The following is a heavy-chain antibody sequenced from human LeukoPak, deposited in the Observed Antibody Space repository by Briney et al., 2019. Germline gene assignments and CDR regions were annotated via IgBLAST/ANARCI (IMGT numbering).Heavy chain of an antibody. CDR2: IYYSGST. J-gene: IGHJ4*02. CDR1: GGSISSYY. Sequence: SETLSLTCTVSGGSISSYYWSWVRQPPGKGPEWIGYIYYSGSTNYNPSLKSRVTISVDTSKNQFSLKLSSVTAADTAVYYCARTLARYYDRPGLYYFDYWGQGTLVTVSS. V-gene: IGHV4-59*01. CDR3: ARTLARYYDRPGLYYFDY. D-gene: IGHD3-10*02.